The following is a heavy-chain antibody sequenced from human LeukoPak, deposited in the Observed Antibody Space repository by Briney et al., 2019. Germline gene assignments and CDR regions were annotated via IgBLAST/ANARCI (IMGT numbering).Heavy chain of an antibody. CDR1: GYTFTGYY. CDR3: ARDSDYYYGMDV. Sequence: GALVKVSCKASGYTFTGYYMHWVRRAPGQGLEWMGWINPNSGGTNYAQKFQGRVTMTRDTSISTAYMELSRLRSDDTAVYYCARDSDYYYGMDVWGQGATVTVSS. V-gene: IGHV1-2*02. J-gene: IGHJ6*02. D-gene: IGHD1-26*01. CDR2: INPNSGGT.